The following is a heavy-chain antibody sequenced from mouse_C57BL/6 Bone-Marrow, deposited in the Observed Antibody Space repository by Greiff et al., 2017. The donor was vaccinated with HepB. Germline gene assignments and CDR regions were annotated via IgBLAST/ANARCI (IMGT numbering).Heavy chain of an antibody. Sequence: ESGPGLVKPSQSLSLTCSVTGYSITSGYYWNWIRQFPGNKLEWMGYISYDGSNNYNPSLKNRISITRDTSKNQFFLKLNSVTTEDTATYYCARDIVAYWGQGTLVTVSA. CDR1: GYSITSGYY. CDR2: ISYDGSN. J-gene: IGHJ3*01. V-gene: IGHV3-6*01. CDR3: ARDIVAY.